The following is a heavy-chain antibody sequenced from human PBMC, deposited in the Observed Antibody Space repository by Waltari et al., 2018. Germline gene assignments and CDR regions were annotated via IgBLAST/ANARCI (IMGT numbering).Heavy chain of an antibody. CDR3: ARVGRKGCGGDCPLAY. V-gene: IGHV3-7*01. CDR2: IKQDGSEK. D-gene: IGHD2-21*01. J-gene: IGHJ4*02. Sequence: EVQLVESGGGLVQPGGSLRLSCAASGFTFSSYWMSWVRQAPGKGLEWVANIKQDGSEKYYVDSVKSRFTISRDNAKNSLYLQMNSLRAEDTAVYYCARVGRKGCGGDCPLAYWGQGTLVTVSS. CDR1: GFTFSSYW.